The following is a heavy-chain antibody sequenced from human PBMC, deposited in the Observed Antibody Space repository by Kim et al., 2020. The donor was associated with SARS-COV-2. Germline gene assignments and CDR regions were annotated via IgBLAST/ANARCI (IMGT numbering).Heavy chain of an antibody. D-gene: IGHD7-27*01. Sequence: GGSLRLSCAASGFTVSSNYMSWVRQAPGKGLEWVSVIYSGGSTYYADSVKGRFTISRDNSKNTLYLQMNSLRAEDTAVYYCARGTSPIAAEGLGRWGQGTLVTVSS. V-gene: IGHV3-53*01. CDR3: ARGTSPIAAEGLGR. CDR2: IYSGGST. CDR1: GFTVSSNY. J-gene: IGHJ4*02.